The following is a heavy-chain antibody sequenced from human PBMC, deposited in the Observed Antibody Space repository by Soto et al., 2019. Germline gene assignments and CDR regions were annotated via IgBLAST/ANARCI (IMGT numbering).Heavy chain of an antibody. CDR3: SADRPDIGVGWWV. Sequence: SVKVSCKASGFTFTSSAVQWVRQARGQRLEWIGWIVVASGQTNYAQNFRGRVAITRDTSTATAYIELTGLTSEDTAVYFCSADRPDIGVGWWVWGQGTTVTVSS. D-gene: IGHD2-15*01. CDR1: GFTFTSSA. CDR2: IVVASGQT. J-gene: IGHJ6*02. V-gene: IGHV1-58*01.